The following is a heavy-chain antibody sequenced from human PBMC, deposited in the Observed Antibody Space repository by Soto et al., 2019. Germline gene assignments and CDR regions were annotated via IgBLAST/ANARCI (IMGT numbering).Heavy chain of an antibody. CDR3: AKSATVPAAIAY. CDR1: GYTFTSYA. CDR2: INAGNGNT. J-gene: IGHJ4*02. Sequence: ASVKVSCKASGYTFTSYAMHWVRQAPGQGLEWMGWINAGNGNTKYSQKFQGRVTITRDTSASTAYMELSSLRSEDTAVYYCAKSATVPAAIAYWGQGTLVTVSS. V-gene: IGHV1-3*01. D-gene: IGHD2-2*02.